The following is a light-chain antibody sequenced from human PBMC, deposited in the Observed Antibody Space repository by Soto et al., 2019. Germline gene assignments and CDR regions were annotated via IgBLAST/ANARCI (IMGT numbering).Light chain of an antibody. CDR3: LQYHGWPRA. CDR1: QTIDNT. J-gene: IGKJ1*01. Sequence: EIVLTQSQDTLSLSPGARATLSGRASQTIDNTLAWYQRKPGQAPRLLIYDASTRATGVPARFSGSGSGTEFTLTISSLQSEDFAVYYCLQYHGWPRAFGPGTKVHIK. CDR2: DAS. V-gene: IGKV3-15*01.